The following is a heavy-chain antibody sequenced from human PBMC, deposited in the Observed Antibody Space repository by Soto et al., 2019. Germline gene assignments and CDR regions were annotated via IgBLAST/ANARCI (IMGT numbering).Heavy chain of an antibody. CDR2: INGDGSIT. CDR1: GFIFSRSW. J-gene: IGHJ6*02. V-gene: IGHV3-74*01. D-gene: IGHD2-15*01. CDR3: VGAHCSGDSCQRDFYGMDV. Sequence: GGSLRLSCVASGFIFSRSWMHWVRHAPGKGLVWVSRINGDGSITDYAEFVKGRFTISRDNAKNTLYLQMNSLRDEDRAVYYCVGAHCSGDSCQRDFYGMDVWGQGTSVTVSS.